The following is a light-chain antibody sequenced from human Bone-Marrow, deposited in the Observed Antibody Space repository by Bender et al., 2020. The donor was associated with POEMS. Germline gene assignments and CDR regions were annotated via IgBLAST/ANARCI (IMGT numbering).Light chain of an antibody. Sequence: QSALSQPPSASGSPGQSVTISCTGTSSDVGGYNYVSWYQQHPGKAPKLMIYEVSKRPSGVPDRFSGSKSGNTASLTVSGLQAEDEADYHCSSYAGGDSWVFGGGTTLTVL. CDR2: EVS. CDR1: SSDVGGYNY. CDR3: SSYAGGDSWV. J-gene: IGLJ3*02. V-gene: IGLV2-8*01.